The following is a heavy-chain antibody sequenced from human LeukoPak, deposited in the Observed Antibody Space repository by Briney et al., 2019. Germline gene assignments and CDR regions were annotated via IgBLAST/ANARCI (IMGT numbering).Heavy chain of an antibody. CDR3: ARGRRQRWAAAAPFDY. CDR2: IYYSGST. CDR1: GGSISSYY. Sequence: SETLSLTCTVSGGSISSYYWSWIRQPPGKGLEWIGYIYYSGSTNYNPSLKSRVTISVDTSKNQFSLKLSSVTAADTAVYYCARGRRQRWAAAAPFDYWGQGTLVTVSS. V-gene: IGHV4-59*08. J-gene: IGHJ4*02. D-gene: IGHD6-13*01.